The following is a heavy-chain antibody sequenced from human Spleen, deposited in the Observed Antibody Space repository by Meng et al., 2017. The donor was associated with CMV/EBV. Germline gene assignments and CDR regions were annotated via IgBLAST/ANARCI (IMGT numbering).Heavy chain of an antibody. J-gene: IGHJ4*02. Sequence: GGSLRLSCVGSGFTFSVHSINWVRQAPGKGLEWVSAICSGDVTHYAESVKGRFIISRDNSMNTLYLQMNSLGAEDTAIYYCVVGYDSRKVAYWGQGTLVTVSS. D-gene: IGHD3-16*01. CDR3: VVGYDSRKVAY. CDR2: ICSGDVT. V-gene: IGHV3-53*01. CDR1: GFTFSVHS.